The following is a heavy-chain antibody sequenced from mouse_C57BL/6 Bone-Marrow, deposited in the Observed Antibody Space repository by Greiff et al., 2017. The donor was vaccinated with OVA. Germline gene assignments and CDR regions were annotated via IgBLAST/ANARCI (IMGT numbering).Heavy chain of an antibody. CDR1: GFSINSDCF. Sequence: EVKLMESGPSLVRPSQTLSLTCTVTGFSINSDCFWIWIRQFPGNKLEYIGYTFYSGITYYNPSLESRTYITRDTSKNQFSLKLSSVTTEDTATDYCAGNDYGSSGYFDVWGTGTTVTVSS. D-gene: IGHD1-1*01. V-gene: IGHV3-3*01. CDR3: AGNDYGSSGYFDV. CDR2: TFYSGIT. J-gene: IGHJ1*03.